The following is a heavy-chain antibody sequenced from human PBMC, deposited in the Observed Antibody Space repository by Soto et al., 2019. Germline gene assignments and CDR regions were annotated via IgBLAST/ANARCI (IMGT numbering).Heavy chain of an antibody. D-gene: IGHD5-12*01. V-gene: IGHV1-69*13. CDR1: GYTLTELS. CDR3: ARDLGSGYDPGDY. J-gene: IGHJ4*02. Sequence: SVKVSCKVSGYTLTELSMHWVRQAPGQGLEWMGGIIPMFGRPNYAQKFQGRVTITADESTSTAYMELSSLRSEDTAVFYCARDLGSGYDPGDYWGQGTLVTVSS. CDR2: IIPMFGRP.